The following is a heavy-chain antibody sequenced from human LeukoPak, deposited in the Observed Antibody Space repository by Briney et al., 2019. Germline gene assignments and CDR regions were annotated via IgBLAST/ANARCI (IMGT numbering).Heavy chain of an antibody. CDR3: AGGSGTYSPDY. CDR1: EFTFSRYA. D-gene: IGHD3-10*01. J-gene: IGHJ4*02. Sequence: GGSLRLSCAASEFTFSRYAMYWVRQAPGKGLEWVSVISYDGNNKYYADSVKGRFTISRDNSENTLYLQMGSLRAEDMAVYYCAGGSGTYSPDYWGQGTLVTVSS. V-gene: IGHV3-30*14. CDR2: ISYDGNNK.